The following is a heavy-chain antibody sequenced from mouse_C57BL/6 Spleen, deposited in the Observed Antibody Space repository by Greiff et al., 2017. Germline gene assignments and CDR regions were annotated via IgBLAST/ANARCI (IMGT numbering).Heavy chain of an antibody. CDR1: GYAFRSYW. CDR3: ARKGSSYGGYFDV. V-gene: IGHV1-80*01. CDR2: IYPGDGDT. D-gene: IGHD2-12*01. Sequence: QVQLQPSGAELVKPGASVKISCKASGYAFRSYWLNWVKQRPGTCLSWIGQIYPGDGDTNYNGKFKGKATLTADKSSSTAYMQLSSLTSEDSAVYFCARKGSSYGGYFDVWGTGTTVTVSS. J-gene: IGHJ1*03.